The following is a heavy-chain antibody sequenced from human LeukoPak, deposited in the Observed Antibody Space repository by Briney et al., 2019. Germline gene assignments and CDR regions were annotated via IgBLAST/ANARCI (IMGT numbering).Heavy chain of an antibody. J-gene: IGHJ4*02. CDR3: ARFHDFWR. CDR2: IDGRSSPT. D-gene: IGHD3-3*01. Sequence: PGGSLRLSCAASGFTFSTYGMSWVRQAPGKGLEWVSSIDGRSSPTYYADSVKGRFTISRDNSKNTLYLLLNSLRAEDTAVYYCARFHDFWRWGQGTLVTVSS. CDR1: GFTFSTYG. V-gene: IGHV3-23*01.